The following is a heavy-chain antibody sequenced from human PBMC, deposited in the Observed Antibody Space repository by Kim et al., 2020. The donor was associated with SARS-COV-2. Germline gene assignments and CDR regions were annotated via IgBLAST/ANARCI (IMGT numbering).Heavy chain of an antibody. CDR3: ARDLIYSYGYNYYYYYGMDV. V-gene: IGHV4-34*01. J-gene: IGHJ6*02. D-gene: IGHD5-18*01. CDR1: GGSFSGYY. CDR2: INHSGST. Sequence: SETLSLTCAVYGGSFSGYYWSWIRQPPGKGLEWIGEINHSGSTNYNPSLKSRVTISVDTSKNQFSLKLSSVTAADTAVYYCARDLIYSYGYNYYYYYGMDVWGQGTTVTVSS.